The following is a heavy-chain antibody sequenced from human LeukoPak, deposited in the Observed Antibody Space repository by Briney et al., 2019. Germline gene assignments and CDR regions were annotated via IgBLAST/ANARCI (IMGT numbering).Heavy chain of an antibody. CDR1: GYAFSNYG. J-gene: IGHJ1*01. CDR2: TSTYNGNT. Sequence: GASVKVSCRASGYAFSNYGISWVRQAPGQGLEWLGWTSTYNGNTQYAQTFQGRVTMTTDTSTSTAYMELRSLRSDDTAVYYCAKDSTAGGGAFFQDWGQGTLVTVSS. CDR3: AKDSTAGGGAFFQD. V-gene: IGHV1-18*01. D-gene: IGHD6-13*01.